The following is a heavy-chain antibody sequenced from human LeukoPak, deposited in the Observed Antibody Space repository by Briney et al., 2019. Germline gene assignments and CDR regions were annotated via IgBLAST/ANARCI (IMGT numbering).Heavy chain of an antibody. CDR3: ARDGAARSFDY. J-gene: IGHJ4*02. CDR1: GFTFSSYG. D-gene: IGHD6-6*01. Sequence: GRSLRLSCAASGFTFSSYGMHWVRQAPGKGLEWVAVIWYDGSSKYYADSVKGRFTISRDNSKNTLYLQMNSLRAEDTAVYYCARDGAARSFDYWGQGTLVTVSS. CDR2: IWYDGSSK. V-gene: IGHV3-33*01.